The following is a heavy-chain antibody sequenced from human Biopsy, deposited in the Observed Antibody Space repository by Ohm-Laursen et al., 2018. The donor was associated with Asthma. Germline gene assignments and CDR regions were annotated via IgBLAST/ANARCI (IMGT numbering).Heavy chain of an antibody. D-gene: IGHD5-12*01. CDR3: ARGYSGSDRIVYYYSGLEV. J-gene: IGHJ6*02. Sequence: ASVKVSCNSSGDSFSNYAISWVRQAPGQGLEWMGGLIPVLGTPDHAQMFEGRVTITADESTSTAYMELSSLSSEDTAVYYWARGYSGSDRIVYYYSGLEVWGQGTTVTVSS. CDR1: GDSFSNYA. CDR2: LIPVLGTP. V-gene: IGHV1-69*13.